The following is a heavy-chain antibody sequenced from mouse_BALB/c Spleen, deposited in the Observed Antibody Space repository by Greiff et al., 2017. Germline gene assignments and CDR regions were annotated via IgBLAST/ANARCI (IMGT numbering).Heavy chain of an antibody. CDR2: IDPENGDT. CDR3: DDNDYYGSNAMDY. V-gene: IGHV14-4*02. CDR1: GFNIKDYY. J-gene: IGHJ4*01. D-gene: IGHD1-1*01. Sequence: EVQLVESGAELVRPGASVKLSCTASGFNIKDYYMHWVKQRPEQGLEWIGWIDPENGDTEYAPKFQGKATMTADTSSNTAYLQLSSLTSEDTAVYYCDDNDYYGSNAMDYWGQGTSVTVSS.